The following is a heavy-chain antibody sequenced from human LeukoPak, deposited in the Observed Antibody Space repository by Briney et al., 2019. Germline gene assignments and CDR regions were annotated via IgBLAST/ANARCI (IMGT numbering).Heavy chain of an antibody. CDR1: GFTISSNY. V-gene: IGHV3-53*01. Sequence: PGGSLRLSCAASGFTISSNYMSWVRQAPGKGLEWVSVIYSGGSTNYADSVKGRFTNSRDNSKSTLFLQMSCLEAEDTAVYYCVGELLTAAGTIGAFDIWSRGTMVTVSS. D-gene: IGHD6-13*01. CDR3: VGELLTAAGTIGAFDI. J-gene: IGHJ3*02. CDR2: IYSGGST.